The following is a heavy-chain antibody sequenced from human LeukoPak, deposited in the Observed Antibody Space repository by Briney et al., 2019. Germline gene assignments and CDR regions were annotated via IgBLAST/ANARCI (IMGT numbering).Heavy chain of an antibody. J-gene: IGHJ4*02. CDR3: ARGYGPSHFDY. Sequence: PGGSLRLSCAASGFTFSSYWMSWVRQAPGKGLEWVANIKQDGSEKYYVDSVKGRFTISRDNAKNSLYLQMNSLRAGDTAVYYCARGYGPSHFDYWGQGTLVTVSS. CDR1: GFTFSSYW. V-gene: IGHV3-7*01. CDR2: IKQDGSEK. D-gene: IGHD1-1*01.